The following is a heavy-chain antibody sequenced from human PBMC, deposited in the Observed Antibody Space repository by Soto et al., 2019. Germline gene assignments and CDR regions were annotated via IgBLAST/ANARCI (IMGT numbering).Heavy chain of an antibody. J-gene: IGHJ4*02. CDR3: AREGRHSSSWSSLGYFDY. CDR1: GYTSTSYG. D-gene: IGHD6-13*01. V-gene: IGHV1-18*01. Sequence: QVQLVQSGAEVKKPGASVKVSCKASGYTSTSYGISWVRQAPGQGLEWMGWISAYNGNTNYAQKLQGRVTMTTDTSTSTAYMELRSLRSDDTAVYYCAREGRHSSSWSSLGYFDYWGQGTLVTVSS. CDR2: ISAYNGNT.